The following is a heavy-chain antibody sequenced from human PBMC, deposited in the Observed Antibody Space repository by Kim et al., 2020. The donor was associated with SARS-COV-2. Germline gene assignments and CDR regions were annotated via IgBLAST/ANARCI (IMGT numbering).Heavy chain of an antibody. D-gene: IGHD4-17*01. Sequence: GGSLRLSCAASGFTFSSYGMHWVRQAPGKGLEWVAVIWYDGSNKYYADSVKGRFTISRDNSKNTLYLQMNSLRAEDTAVYYCAREDDYTVTHAFDIWGQGTMVTVSS. V-gene: IGHV3-33*01. CDR2: IWYDGSNK. CDR3: AREDDYTVTHAFDI. J-gene: IGHJ3*02. CDR1: GFTFSSYG.